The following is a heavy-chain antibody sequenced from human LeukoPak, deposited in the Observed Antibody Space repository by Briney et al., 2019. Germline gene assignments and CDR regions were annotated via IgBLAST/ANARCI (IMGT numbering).Heavy chain of an antibody. CDR3: ARNYNWGLDY. CDR2: IKQDGSEK. D-gene: IGHD7-27*01. Sequence: GGSLRLSCAASGFTFSSYAMSWVRQAPGKGLEWVANIKQDGSEKYYVDSVKGRFTISRDNTKNSLYLQMNSLRAEDTAVYYCARNYNWGLDYWGQGTLVTVSS. CDR1: GFTFSSYA. J-gene: IGHJ4*02. V-gene: IGHV3-7*01.